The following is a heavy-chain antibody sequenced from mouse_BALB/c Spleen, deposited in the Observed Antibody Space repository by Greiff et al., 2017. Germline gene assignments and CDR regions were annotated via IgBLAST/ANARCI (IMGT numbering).Heavy chain of an antibody. CDR1: GYTFTSYW. V-gene: IGHV1-69*02. CDR3: ARYYGYAMDY. CDR2: IDPSDSYT. D-gene: IGHD1-1*01. J-gene: IGHJ4*01. Sequence: QVQLQQPGAELVKPGASVKLSCKASGYTFTSYWMHWVKQRPGQGLEWIGEIDPSDSYTNYNQKFKGKATLTADKSSSTAYMQLSSLTSVDSAVYFCARYYGYAMDYWGQGTSVTVSS.